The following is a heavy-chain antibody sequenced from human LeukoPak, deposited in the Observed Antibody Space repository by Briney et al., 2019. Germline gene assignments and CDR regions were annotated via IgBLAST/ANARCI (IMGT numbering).Heavy chain of an antibody. Sequence: ASVKVSCKASGFTFTSSAMQWVRQARGQRLEWIGWIVVGSGKTNYAQKFQERVTITRDRSTSTGYMELSSLRSEDTDVYFCAAASEVVVVTADAFDIWGQGTMVTVSS. CDR1: GFTFTSSA. CDR2: IVVGSGKT. J-gene: IGHJ3*02. D-gene: IGHD2-21*02. V-gene: IGHV1-58*02. CDR3: AAASEVVVVTADAFDI.